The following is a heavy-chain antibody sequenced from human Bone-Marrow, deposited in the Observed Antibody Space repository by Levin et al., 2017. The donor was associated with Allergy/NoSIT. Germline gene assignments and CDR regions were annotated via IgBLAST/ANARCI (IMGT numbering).Heavy chain of an antibody. CDR2: IYPSGST. V-gene: IGHV4-61*02. J-gene: IGHJ5*02. Sequence: SQTLSLTCTVSGGSIGSSNYYWSWIRQPAGRGLEWIGRIYPSGSTNYNPSLKSRVSISVDTSKNQFSLNLNSVTAADTALYYCARESITIIRAPTYFDPWGQGTVVTVSS. CDR3: ARESITIIRAPTYFDP. CDR1: GGSIGSSNYY. D-gene: IGHD3-10*01.